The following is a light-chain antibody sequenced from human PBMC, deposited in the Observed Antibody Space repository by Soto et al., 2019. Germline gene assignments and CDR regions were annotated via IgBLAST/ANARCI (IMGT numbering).Light chain of an antibody. Sequence: DIQMTQSPSSVSASVGDRVTITCRASQGISSYLAWYQQKPGKAPKLLISAASSLTSGVPSSFSGSESGTDFTITISSLHHEYFATYYCQQANSFPYTFAQGTRLDIK. J-gene: IGKJ5*01. CDR2: AAS. CDR3: QQANSFPYT. CDR1: QGISSY. V-gene: IGKV1-12*01.